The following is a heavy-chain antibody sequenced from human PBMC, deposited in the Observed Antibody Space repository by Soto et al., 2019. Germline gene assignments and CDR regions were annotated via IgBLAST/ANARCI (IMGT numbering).Heavy chain of an antibody. CDR3: VRRHVSATGIDCFDA. V-gene: IGHV1-3*01. D-gene: IGHD6-13*01. CDR2: INAANGDT. CDR1: GYTFTTYG. J-gene: IGHJ5*02. Sequence: ASVKVSCKASGYTFTTYGIHWVRQAPGQRLEWMGWINAANGDTRYSPKFQGRITITRDTSRSTAYMELSSLRSEDTAVYYCVRRHVSATGIDCFDAWGQGTLVTVSS.